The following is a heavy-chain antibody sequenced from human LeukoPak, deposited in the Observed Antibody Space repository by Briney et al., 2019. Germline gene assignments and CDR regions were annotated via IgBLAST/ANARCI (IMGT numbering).Heavy chain of an antibody. CDR1: GYTFTSYG. V-gene: IGHV1-18*01. J-gene: IGHJ4*02. D-gene: IGHD3-9*01. Sequence: ASVKVSFKASGYTFTSYGISWVRQAPGQGLEWMGWISAYNGNTNYAQKLQGRVTMTTDTSTSTAYMELRSLRSDDTAVYYCARDYDILTGRDYFDYWGQGTLVTVSS. CDR3: ARDYDILTGRDYFDY. CDR2: ISAYNGNT.